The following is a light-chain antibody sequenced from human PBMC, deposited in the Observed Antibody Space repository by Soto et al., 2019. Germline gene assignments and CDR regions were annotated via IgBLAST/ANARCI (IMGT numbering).Light chain of an antibody. CDR1: QSVGSL. Sequence: EIVMTQSPATLSVCTGEGATLSCGTSQSVGSLVAWYQQKPGQAPRLLIYRVSTRATDIAARFTGSGSGTEFTLTISSLQTEHFAVYYCQQYNNWPITFGPGTRLEIK. J-gene: IGKJ5*01. V-gene: IGKV3-15*01. CDR3: QQYNNWPIT. CDR2: RVS.